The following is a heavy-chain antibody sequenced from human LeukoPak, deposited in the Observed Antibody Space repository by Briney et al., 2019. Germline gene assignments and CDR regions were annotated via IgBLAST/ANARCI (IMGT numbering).Heavy chain of an antibody. CDR1: GFTFSNFL. CDR2: ISGSGGDT. CDR3: PKKGATTGDFDY. V-gene: IGHV3-23*01. Sequence: RGGSLRLSCAASGFTFSNFLMTWVRQAPGKRPEWVSAISGSGGDTYYADSVKGRFTISRDNSKNTLYLQMNSLRAEDTAVYYCPKKGATTGDFDYWGQGTLVTVSS. J-gene: IGHJ4*02. D-gene: IGHD1-26*01.